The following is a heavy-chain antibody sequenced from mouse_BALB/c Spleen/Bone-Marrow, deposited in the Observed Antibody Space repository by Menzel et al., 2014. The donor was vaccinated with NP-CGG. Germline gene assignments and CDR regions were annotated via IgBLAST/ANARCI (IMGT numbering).Heavy chain of an antibody. CDR2: IYPGSGNT. D-gene: IGHD2-1*01. J-gene: IGHJ3*01. Sequence: VQLQQSGAELARPGTSVKLSCKASGYTFTDYYINWVKQRTGQGLEWIGEIYPGSGNTYYNEKFKGKATLTADKSSSTVNIHLSSLTSEDSAVYFCARDHYGNYEGFDYWGQGTLVTVFA. V-gene: IGHV1-77*01. CDR1: GYTFTDYY. CDR3: ARDHYGNYEGFDY.